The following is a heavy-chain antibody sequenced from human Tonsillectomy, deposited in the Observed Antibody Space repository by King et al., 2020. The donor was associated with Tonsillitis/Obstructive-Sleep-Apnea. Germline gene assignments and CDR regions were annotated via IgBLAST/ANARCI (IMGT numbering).Heavy chain of an antibody. CDR3: ARGREGLLYLDLYY. CDR2: IWYDGSNK. D-gene: IGHD2-2*02. J-gene: IGHJ4*02. Sequence: VQLVESGGGVVQPGRSLRLSCAASGFTFSSYGMHWVRQAPGKGLEWVAVIWYDGSNKYYADSVKGRFTISRDNSKNTLYLQMNSLRAEDTAVYYCARGREGLLYLDLYYWGQGTRVTGSS. CDR1: GFTFSSYG. V-gene: IGHV3-33*01.